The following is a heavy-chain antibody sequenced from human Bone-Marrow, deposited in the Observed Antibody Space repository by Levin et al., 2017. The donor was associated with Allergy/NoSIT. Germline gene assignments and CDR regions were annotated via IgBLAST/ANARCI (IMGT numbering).Heavy chain of an antibody. CDR3: ARDGGGNSFAYYFDL. V-gene: IGHV3-30*09. J-gene: IGHJ4*02. CDR2: SSYHGRTT. D-gene: IGHD4-23*01. Sequence: SCAASGFDISTYALHWVRQAPGKGLEWVAASSYHGRTTFYGDSVTGRFDISRDNSKNILFLQMTSLRADDTAVYYCARDGGGNSFAYYFDLWGQGTQVTVSS. CDR1: GFDISTYA.